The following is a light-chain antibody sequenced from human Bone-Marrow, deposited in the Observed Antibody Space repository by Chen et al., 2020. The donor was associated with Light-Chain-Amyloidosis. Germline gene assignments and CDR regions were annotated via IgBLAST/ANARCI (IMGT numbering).Light chain of an antibody. CDR3: QSYQGSSQGV. J-gene: IGLJ3*02. V-gene: IGLV6-57*01. CDR2: EDD. Sequence: NFMLTQPHSGSESPGKTVIISCTRSSGSIATNYVQWYQQRPGSSPTTVIYEDDQRPSGVPARFSGSIDRSSNSASLTISGLKTEDEADYCCQSYQGSSQGVFGGGTKLTVL. CDR1: SGSIATNY.